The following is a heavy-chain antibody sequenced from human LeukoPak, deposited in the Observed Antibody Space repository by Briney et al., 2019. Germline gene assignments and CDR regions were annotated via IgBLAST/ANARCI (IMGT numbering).Heavy chain of an antibody. CDR1: GGSISSYY. CDR3: AREVGYCSGGSCDTYNWFDP. Sequence: SETLSLTCTVSGGSISSYYWSWIRQPPGKGLEWIGYIYYSGSTNYTPSLKSRVTISVDTSKNQFSLRLSSVTAADTAVYYCAREVGYCSGGSCDTYNWFDPWGQGTLVAVSS. CDR2: IYYSGST. D-gene: IGHD2-15*01. J-gene: IGHJ5*02. V-gene: IGHV4-59*01.